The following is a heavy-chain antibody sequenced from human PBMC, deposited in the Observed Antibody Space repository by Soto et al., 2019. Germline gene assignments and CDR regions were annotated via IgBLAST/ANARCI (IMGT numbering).Heavy chain of an antibody. CDR3: GRDWLRVGLSGWGVAFDL. D-gene: IGHD1-26*01. Sequence: ASVKVACKASGYTFTGYHMRGGRQAARKGREWMGWINPNSGGTNYAQKFQGRVTMTRDTSIRTAYMELSRLRSDDTAVYYCGRDWLRVGLSGWGVAFDLWAQATMVTVS. CDR1: GYTFTGYH. J-gene: IGHJ3*01. CDR2: INPNSGGT. V-gene: IGHV1-2*02.